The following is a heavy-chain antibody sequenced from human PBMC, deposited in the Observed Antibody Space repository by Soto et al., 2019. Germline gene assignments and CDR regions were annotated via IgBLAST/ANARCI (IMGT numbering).Heavy chain of an antibody. Sequence: GFLSLSCSVSGIPFNHDGMHWSRPPPGKGLVWVSHINNVASIITYADSVKGRFTISRDNSKNTLYLQMNRLRAEATAVYYCARYGEPWLALDYWGQGTLVTVSA. CDR3: ARYGEPWLALDY. J-gene: IGHJ4*02. V-gene: IGHV3-74*03. CDR1: GIPFNHDG. CDR2: INNVASII. D-gene: IGHD6-19*01.